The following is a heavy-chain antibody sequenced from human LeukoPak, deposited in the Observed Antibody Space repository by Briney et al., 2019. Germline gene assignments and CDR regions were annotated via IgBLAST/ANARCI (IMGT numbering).Heavy chain of an antibody. D-gene: IGHD3-16*02. CDR2: TYYRSKWYN. V-gene: IGHV6-1*01. J-gene: IGHJ6*04. Sequence: SQTLSLTCAISGDSVSSNSAAWNWIRQSPSRGLEWLGRTYYRSKWYNDYAVSVKSRITINPDTSKNQFSLRLNSVTPEDTAVYYCARTMITFGGVIVGLYGMDVWGKGTTVTVSS. CDR3: ARTMITFGGVIVGLYGMDV. CDR1: GDSVSSNSAA.